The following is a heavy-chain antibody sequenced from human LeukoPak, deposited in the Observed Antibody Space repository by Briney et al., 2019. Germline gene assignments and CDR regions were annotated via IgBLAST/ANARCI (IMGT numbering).Heavy chain of an antibody. CDR1: GFSVSSNH. D-gene: IGHD2-15*01. Sequence: QSGGSLRLSCAASGFSVSSNHMYWVRQATGKGLEWVSAMSSSDDGRYYAASVRGRFTISRDTSRSTLYLQMNSLRAEDAAVYYCAKAPVTSCRGAFCYPFDYWGQGTLVTVSS. CDR3: AKAPVTSCRGAFCYPFDY. CDR2: MSSSDDGR. V-gene: IGHV3-23*01. J-gene: IGHJ4*02.